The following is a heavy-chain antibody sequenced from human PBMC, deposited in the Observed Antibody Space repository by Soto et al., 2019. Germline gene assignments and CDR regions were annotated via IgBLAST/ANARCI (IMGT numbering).Heavy chain of an antibody. J-gene: IGHJ5*02. CDR2: ISSSSIYI. D-gene: IGHD6-13*01. Sequence: PGGSLRLSCAASGFTFSSYIMNWVRQAPGKGLEWVSSISSSSIYIYYADSVKGRFTISRDNAKNSLYLQMNSLRAEDTAVYYCARDRAKQKPWTTWFDPWGQGTMVTVYS. V-gene: IGHV3-21*01. CDR3: ARDRAKQKPWTTWFDP. CDR1: GFTFSSYI.